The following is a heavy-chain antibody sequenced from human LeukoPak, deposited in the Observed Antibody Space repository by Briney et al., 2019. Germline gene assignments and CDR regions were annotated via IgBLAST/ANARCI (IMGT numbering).Heavy chain of an antibody. CDR3: ARDYLGY. J-gene: IGHJ4*02. V-gene: IGHV3-30-3*01. CDR1: GFTFSSYA. CDR2: ISYDGINK. Sequence: GRSLRLSCAASGFTFSSYAMHWVRQAPGKGLEWVAIISYDGINKYYADSVKGRFTISRDNSKNTLYLQMNSLRADDTAVYYCARDYLGYWGQGTLVTVSS.